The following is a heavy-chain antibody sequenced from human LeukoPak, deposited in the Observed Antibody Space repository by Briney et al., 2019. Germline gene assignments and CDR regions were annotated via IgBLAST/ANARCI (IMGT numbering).Heavy chain of an antibody. CDR3: ARDGYFDWLLSGGAFDI. V-gene: IGHV1-18*01. J-gene: IGHJ3*02. D-gene: IGHD3-9*01. Sequence: GASVKVSCKASGYTFTSYGISWVRQAPGQGLEWMGWISAYNGNTNYAQKLQGRVTMTTDTSTSTAYMELRSLRSDDTAVYYCARDGYFDWLLSGGAFDIWGQGTMVTVSS. CDR2: ISAYNGNT. CDR1: GYTFTSYG.